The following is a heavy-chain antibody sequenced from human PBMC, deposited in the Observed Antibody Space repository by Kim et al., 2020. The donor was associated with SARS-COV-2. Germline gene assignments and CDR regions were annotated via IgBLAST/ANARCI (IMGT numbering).Heavy chain of an antibody. CDR2: IWYDGSNK. CDR1: GFTFSSYG. CDR3: TKGRGALVASATFDY. J-gene: IGHJ4*01. V-gene: IGHV3-33*06. D-gene: IGHD2-15*01. Sequence: GGSLRLSCAASGFTFSSYGMHWVRQAPDKGLEWVAVIWYDGSNKYYADSVKGRFTISSDNSKNTLYLQMNSMRAEDKAVYYCTKGRGALVASATFDYWG.